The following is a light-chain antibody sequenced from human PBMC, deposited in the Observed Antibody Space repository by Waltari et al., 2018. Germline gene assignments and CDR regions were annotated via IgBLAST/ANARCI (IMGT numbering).Light chain of an antibody. J-gene: IGLJ2*01. V-gene: IGLV2-8*01. CDR2: EVS. CDR3: SSYAGSNNVV. Sequence: QSALTQPPSASGSPGQSVTISCTGTSSDVGGYNYVSWYQQHPGKAPKLMINEVSKRTSGVPDRFSGSKSGNPASLTVSGLQAEDEADYYCSSYAGSNNVVFGGGTKLTVL. CDR1: SSDVGGYNY.